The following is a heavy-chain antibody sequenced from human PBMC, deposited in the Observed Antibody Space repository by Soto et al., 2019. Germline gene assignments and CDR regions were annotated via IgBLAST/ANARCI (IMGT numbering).Heavy chain of an antibody. Sequence: GGSLRLSCAASGFTFSSYGMHWVRQAPGKGLEWVAVISYDGSNKYYADSVKGRFTISRDNSKNTLYLQMNSLRAEDTAVYYCAKDVSYYDSSGYSHLGYWGQGTLVTV. CDR3: AKDVSYYDSSGYSHLGY. D-gene: IGHD3-22*01. CDR1: GFTFSSYG. J-gene: IGHJ4*02. CDR2: ISYDGSNK. V-gene: IGHV3-30*18.